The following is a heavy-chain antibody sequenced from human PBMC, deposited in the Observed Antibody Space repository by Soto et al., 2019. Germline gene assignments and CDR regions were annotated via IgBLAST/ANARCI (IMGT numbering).Heavy chain of an antibody. CDR1: GYSFSEFR. J-gene: IGHJ4*02. CDR2: VNPINGNT. CDR3: ARENWHFDY. Sequence: QVQLVQSGAEVKKPGASVKFSCKTSGYSFSEFRMHWVRQAPGQGLEWMGWVNPINGNTNYAQDFQGRVTMTRDASTKTVYMELSSLTSDDTSTVYCARENWHFDYWGQGTLITVSS. V-gene: IGHV1-2*02.